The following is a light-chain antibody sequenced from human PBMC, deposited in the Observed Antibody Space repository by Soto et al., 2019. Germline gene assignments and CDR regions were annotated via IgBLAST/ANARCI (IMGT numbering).Light chain of an antibody. CDR1: QNIRNW. Sequence: DIQITQSPSTLSASVGDSVTITCRASQNIRNWLAWYQQKPGKAPNPLIYDASSLKSGVPARFSGSGSGTEFTLTISSLQPDDFATYYCQQYNSHSEAFGQGTKVDIK. J-gene: IGKJ1*01. V-gene: IGKV1-5*01. CDR2: DAS. CDR3: QQYNSHSEA.